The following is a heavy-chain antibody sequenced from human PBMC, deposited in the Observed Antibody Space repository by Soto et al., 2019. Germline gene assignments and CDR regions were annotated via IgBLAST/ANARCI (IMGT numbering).Heavy chain of an antibody. Sequence: GGSLRLSCAASGFTFSNAWMSWVRQAPGKGLEWVGRIKSKTDGETTGYAAPVKGRFTITRDDSKNTLYLQMNSLKTEDTAVYYCTTEWGGVRAKNYYYGMDVWGQGTTVTVSS. D-gene: IGHD1-26*01. CDR2: IKSKTDGETT. CDR3: TTEWGGVRAKNYYYGMDV. CDR1: GFTFSNAW. V-gene: IGHV3-15*01. J-gene: IGHJ6*02.